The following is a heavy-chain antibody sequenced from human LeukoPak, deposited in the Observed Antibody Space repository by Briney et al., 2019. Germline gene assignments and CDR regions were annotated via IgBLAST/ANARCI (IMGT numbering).Heavy chain of an antibody. CDR1: GYTFTSYY. V-gene: IGHV1-46*01. Sequence: ASVKVSCKASGYTFTSYYMHWVRQAPGQGLEWMGIINPRGGSTSYAQKFQGRVTMTRDTSTSTVYMELSSLRSEDTAVYYCARDEREIAARGGDYYYYYYMDVWGKGTTVTVSS. J-gene: IGHJ6*03. CDR3: ARDEREIAARGGDYYYYYYMDV. D-gene: IGHD6-6*01. CDR2: INPRGGST.